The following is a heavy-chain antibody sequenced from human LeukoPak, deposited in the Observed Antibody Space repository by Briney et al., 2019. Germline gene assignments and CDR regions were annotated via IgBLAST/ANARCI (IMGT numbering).Heavy chain of an antibody. Sequence: PGGSLRLSCAASGFTLSSYWMHWVRQAPGKGLVWVSRINSDGSSTSYADSVKGRFTISRDNAKNTLYLQMNSLRAEDTAVYYCARASGTIAAGRVYWGQGTLVTVSS. J-gene: IGHJ4*02. V-gene: IGHV3-74*01. CDR2: INSDGSST. CDR3: ARASGTIAAGRVY. CDR1: GFTLSSYW. D-gene: IGHD6-13*01.